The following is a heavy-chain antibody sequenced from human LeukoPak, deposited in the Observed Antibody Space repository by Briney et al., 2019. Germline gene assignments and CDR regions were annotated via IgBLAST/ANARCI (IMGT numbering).Heavy chain of an antibody. CDR1: GYTFTSYD. D-gene: IGHD6-13*01. CDR2: MNPNSGNT. V-gene: IGHV1-8*01. J-gene: IGHJ6*03. CDR3: ARRHSSSWLFDSYYYYMDV. Sequence: ASVKVSCKASGYTFTSYDINWVRQATGQGLEWMGWMNPNSGNTGYAQKFQGRVTMTRNTSISTAYMELSSLRSEDTAVYYCARRHSSSWLFDSYYYYMDVWGKGTTVTISS.